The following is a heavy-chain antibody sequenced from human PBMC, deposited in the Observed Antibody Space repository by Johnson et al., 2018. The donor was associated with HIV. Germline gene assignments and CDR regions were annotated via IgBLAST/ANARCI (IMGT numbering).Heavy chain of an antibody. V-gene: IGHV3-30*02. D-gene: IGHD5-24*01. CDR1: GFTFSSYG. CDR3: AREGMGYNYLGAFDI. J-gene: IGHJ3*02. CDR2: IRFDGSNE. Sequence: QVQLVESGGGVVQPGGSLRLSCAASGFTFSSYGMHWVRQAPGKGLEWVAFIRFDGSNEYYLDSVKGRFTIYRDNSKNTLSLQMDSLRPEDTAVYYCAREGMGYNYLGAFDIWGQGTIVTVSS.